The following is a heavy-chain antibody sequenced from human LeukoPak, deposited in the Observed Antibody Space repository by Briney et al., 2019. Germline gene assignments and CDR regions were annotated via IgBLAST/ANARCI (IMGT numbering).Heavy chain of an antibody. Sequence: PSETLSLTCTVSGGSITSSSYHWGWIRQPPGKGLEWIGSIYFSGSTYYNSSLKSRVTISVDTSKNQFSLKLSSVTAADTAVYYCARCLDYGGNSWTLFDSWGQGTLVTVSS. CDR1: GGSITSSSYH. V-gene: IGHV4-39*01. J-gene: IGHJ4*02. D-gene: IGHD4-23*01. CDR2: IYFSGST. CDR3: ARCLDYGGNSWTLFDS.